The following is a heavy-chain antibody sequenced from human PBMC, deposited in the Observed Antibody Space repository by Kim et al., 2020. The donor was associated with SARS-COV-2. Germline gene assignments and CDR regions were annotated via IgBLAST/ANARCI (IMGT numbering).Heavy chain of an antibody. V-gene: IGHV3-23*01. CDR3: AKLSSGWYDY. J-gene: IGHJ4*02. CDR2: T. Sequence: TSYADSVKGRFPIPRNNSKNTLYLQMNSLRAEDTAVYYCAKLSSGWYDYWGQGTLVTVSS. D-gene: IGHD6-19*01.